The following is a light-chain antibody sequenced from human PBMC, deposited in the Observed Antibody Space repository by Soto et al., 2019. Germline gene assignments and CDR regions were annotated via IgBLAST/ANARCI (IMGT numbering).Light chain of an antibody. CDR2: KAS. V-gene: IGKV1-5*03. CDR3: QQYNSYSLNP. J-gene: IGKJ1*01. CDR1: QSISSW. Sequence: DIQMTQSPSTLSASVGDRVTITCRASQSISSWLAWYQQKPGRAPKLLIYKASSLQSGVPSRFSGSASGPEFTLTISSLQPDDFATYYCQQYNSYSLNPFGQGTKVEIK.